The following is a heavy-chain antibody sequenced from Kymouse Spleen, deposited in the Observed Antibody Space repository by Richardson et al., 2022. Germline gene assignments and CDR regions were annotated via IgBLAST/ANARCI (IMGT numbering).Heavy chain of an antibody. D-gene: IGHD3-22*01,IGHD3-3*01. V-gene: IGHV3-21*03. J-gene: IGHJ6*02. Sequence: EVQLVESGGGLVKPGGSLRLSCAASGFTFSSYSMNWVRQAPGKGLEWVSSISSSSSYIYYADSVKGRFTISRDNAKNSLYLQMNSLRAEDTAVYYCARSGWQDYYGMDVWGQGTTVTVSS. CDR1: GFTFSSYS. CDR2: ISSSSSYI. CDR3: ARSGWQDYYGMDV.